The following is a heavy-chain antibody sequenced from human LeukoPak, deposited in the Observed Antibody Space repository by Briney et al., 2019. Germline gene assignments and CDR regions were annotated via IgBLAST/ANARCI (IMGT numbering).Heavy chain of an antibody. CDR3: ARVGTGSGYYLY. CDR1: GYTFIGYY. D-gene: IGHD3-22*01. Sequence: ASVKVSCKASGYTFIGYYMHWVRQAPGQGLEWMGWINPNSGGTNYAQKFQGRVTMTRDPSISTAYMELSRLRSDDTAVYYCARVGTGSGYYLYWGQGTLVTVSS. V-gene: IGHV1-2*02. CDR2: INPNSGGT. J-gene: IGHJ4*02.